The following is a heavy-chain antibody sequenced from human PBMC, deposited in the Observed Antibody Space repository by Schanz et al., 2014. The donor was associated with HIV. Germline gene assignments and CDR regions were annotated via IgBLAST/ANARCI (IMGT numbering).Heavy chain of an antibody. Sequence: VQLVESGGDLVKPGGSLRLSCTASGFSFSDYHMSWIRQAPGKGLEWVAHIKSDGRAQDYVDSVKGRFTISRDNAANSLFLQMNSLRAEDTAVYYCVHDDSDNDGFEMWGQGTMVTVSS. CDR3: VHDDSDNDGFEM. CDR2: IKSDGRAQ. V-gene: IGHV3-7*01. CDR1: GFSFSDYH. D-gene: IGHD3-22*01. J-gene: IGHJ3*02.